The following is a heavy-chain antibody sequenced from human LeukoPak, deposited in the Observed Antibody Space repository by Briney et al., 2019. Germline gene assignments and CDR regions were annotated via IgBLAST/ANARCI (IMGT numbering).Heavy chain of an antibody. V-gene: IGHV1-46*01. Sequence: ASVKVSCKASGYTFTSYYMHWVRQAPGQGLEWMGIINPSGGSTSYAQKFQGRVTMTRDTSTSTVYMELSSLRSEDTAVYYCARDLGITMDRGDYYYYYYGMDVWGQGTTVTVSS. CDR2: INPSGGST. D-gene: IGHD3-10*01. CDR3: ARDLGITMDRGDYYYYYYGMDV. J-gene: IGHJ6*02. CDR1: GYTFTSYY.